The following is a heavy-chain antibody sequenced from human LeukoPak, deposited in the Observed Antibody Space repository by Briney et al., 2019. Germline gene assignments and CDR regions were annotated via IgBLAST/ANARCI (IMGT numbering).Heavy chain of an antibody. CDR2: INPNSGGT. D-gene: IGHD4-17*01. CDR1: GYTFTGYY. J-gene: IGHJ4*02. Sequence: ASVKVSCKASGYTFTGYYMHWVRQAPGQGLEWMGRINPNSGGTNYAQKFQGRVTMTRDTSISTAYMELSRLRSDDTAVYYRARVHDYGDYGSFDCWGQGTLVTVSS. CDR3: ARVHDYGDYGSFDC. V-gene: IGHV1-2*06.